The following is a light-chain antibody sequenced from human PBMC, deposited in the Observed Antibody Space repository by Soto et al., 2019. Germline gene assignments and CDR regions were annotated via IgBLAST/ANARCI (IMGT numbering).Light chain of an antibody. CDR3: QQRSNWPPYT. Sequence: EIVLTQSPATLSLSPGERATLSCRASQSVSSYLAWYQQKPGQAPRLLIYDAPNRATGIPARFSGSVSGTDFTLTISSLEPEDFAVYYCQQRSNWPPYTFGQGTKLEIK. CDR2: DAP. CDR1: QSVSSY. J-gene: IGKJ2*01. V-gene: IGKV3-11*01.